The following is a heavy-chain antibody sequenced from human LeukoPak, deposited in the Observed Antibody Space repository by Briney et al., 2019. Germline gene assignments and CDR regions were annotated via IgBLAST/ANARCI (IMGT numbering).Heavy chain of an antibody. CDR2: ISWDSGST. Sequence: HPGGSLRLSCAASGFTFDDYTMHWVRQAPGKGLEWFSLISWDSGSTYYADSVKGRFTISRDNSKNSLYLQMNSLKTEDTALYYCAKAPSGRGSIGDWYFDLWGRGTLVTVSS. V-gene: IGHV3-43*01. D-gene: IGHD3-10*01. J-gene: IGHJ2*01. CDR1: GFTFDDYT. CDR3: AKAPSGRGSIGDWYFDL.